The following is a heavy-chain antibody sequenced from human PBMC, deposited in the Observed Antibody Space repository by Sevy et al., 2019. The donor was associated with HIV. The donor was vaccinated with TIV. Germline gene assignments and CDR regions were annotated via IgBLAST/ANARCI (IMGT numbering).Heavy chain of an antibody. Sequence: GGSLRLSCAASGFTFSNAWMSWVRQAPGKGLEWVGRIKSKTDGGTTNYSAPVKGRFTISRDDSKNTLYLQMNSLKTEDTAVYYCTTFDIVVIPAADITDYWGQGTLVTVSS. J-gene: IGHJ4*02. CDR1: GFTFSNAW. D-gene: IGHD2-2*01. CDR2: IKSKTDGGTT. CDR3: TTFDIVVIPAADITDY. V-gene: IGHV3-15*01.